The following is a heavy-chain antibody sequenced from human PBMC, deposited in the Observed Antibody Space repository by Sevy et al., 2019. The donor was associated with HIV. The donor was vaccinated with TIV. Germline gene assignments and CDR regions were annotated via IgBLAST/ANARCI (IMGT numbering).Heavy chain of an antibody. J-gene: IGHJ4*02. D-gene: IGHD4-4*01. CDR2: ISWNSGSI. Sequence: LSLTCAASGFTVVDYAMHWVRQAQGKGLEWVSGISWNSGSIGYADSVKGRFTISRDNAKNSLYLQMNSLRAEDTALYYCAKDPDYSPRYYFDYWGQGPLVTVSS. CDR3: AKDPDYSPRYYFDY. V-gene: IGHV3-9*01. CDR1: GFTVVDYA.